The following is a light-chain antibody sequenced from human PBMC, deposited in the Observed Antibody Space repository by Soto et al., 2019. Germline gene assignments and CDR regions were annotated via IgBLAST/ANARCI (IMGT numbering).Light chain of an antibody. CDR1: QSVSSN. Sequence: EIVMTQSPATLSVSPGERATLSCRASQSVSSNLAWYQQKPGQAPRLLIYGASTRATGIPARFSGSGSGTEFTLTIRSLQSEDFAVYYCQQYNNWPPAFGQGTKVEIK. CDR2: GAS. V-gene: IGKV3-15*01. CDR3: QQYNNWPPA. J-gene: IGKJ1*01.